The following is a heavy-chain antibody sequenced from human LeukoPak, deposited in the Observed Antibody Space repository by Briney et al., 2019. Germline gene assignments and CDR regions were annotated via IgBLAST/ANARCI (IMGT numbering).Heavy chain of an antibody. CDR1: GGSISSYY. CDR3: ARLPGYSSSWFLDY. Sequence: PSETLSLACTVSGGSISSYYWSWIRQPPGKGLEWIGEINHSGSTNYNPSLKSRVTISVDTSKNQFSLKLSSVTAADTAVYYCARLPGYSSSWFLDYWGQGTLVTVSS. CDR2: INHSGST. V-gene: IGHV4-34*01. J-gene: IGHJ4*02. D-gene: IGHD6-13*01.